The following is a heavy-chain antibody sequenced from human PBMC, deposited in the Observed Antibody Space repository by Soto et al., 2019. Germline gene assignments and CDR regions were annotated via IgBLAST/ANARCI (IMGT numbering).Heavy chain of an antibody. CDR1: GFTFSDYY. CDR3: ARGPIVVPAAMPYLYYYYYYYMDV. J-gene: IGHJ6*03. V-gene: IGHV3-11*01. D-gene: IGHD2-2*01. Sequence: GGSLRLSCAASGFTFSDYYMSWIRQAPGKGLEWVSYISSSGSTIYYADSVKGRFTISRDNAKNSLYLQMNSLRAEDTGVYYCARGPIVVPAAMPYLYYYYYYYMDVWGKGTTVTVSS. CDR2: ISSSGSTI.